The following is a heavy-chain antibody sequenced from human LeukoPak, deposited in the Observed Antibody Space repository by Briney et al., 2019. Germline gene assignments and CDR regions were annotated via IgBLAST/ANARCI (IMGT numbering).Heavy chain of an antibody. CDR1: GFTFSSYG. CDR3: AKGRSPSSTDYDLDY. V-gene: IGHV3-30*18. CDR2: ISYDGSNK. D-gene: IGHD3-22*01. Sequence: NPGGSLRLSCAASGFTFSSYGMRWVRQAPGKGLEWVAVISYDGSNKYYTDSVKGRFTISRDNSKNTLYLQMNSLRAEDTAMYYCAKGRSPSSTDYDLDYWGQGTLVTVSS. J-gene: IGHJ4*02.